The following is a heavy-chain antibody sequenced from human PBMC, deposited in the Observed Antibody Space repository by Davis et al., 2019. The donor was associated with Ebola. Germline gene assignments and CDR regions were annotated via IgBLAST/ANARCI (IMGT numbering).Heavy chain of an antibody. CDR3: ARDSWGQWLEKNYFDY. V-gene: IGHV3-53*01. Sequence: GESLKISCAASGFAVSTSSMTWVRQAPGKWPEWVALIYSGGDRKYADSVKGRFAIFRDNSKNTLYLQMNSLRAEDTAVYYCARDSWGQWLEKNYFDYLGQGTLVTVSS. CDR1: GFAVSTSS. D-gene: IGHD6-19*01. J-gene: IGHJ4*02. CDR2: IYSGGDR.